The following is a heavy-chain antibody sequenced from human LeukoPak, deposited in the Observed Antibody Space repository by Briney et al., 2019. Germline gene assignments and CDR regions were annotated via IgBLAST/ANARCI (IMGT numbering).Heavy chain of an antibody. CDR1: GYTFTSYG. V-gene: IGHV1-18*01. J-gene: IGHJ4*02. D-gene: IGHD3-22*01. CDR2: ISAYNGNT. CDR3: ARDPGYYDSSGYRPFDY. Sequence: ASVKVSCKASGYTFTSYGISWVRQAPGQGLEWMGWISAYNGNTNYAQKLQGRVTMTTDTSTSTAYMELRSLRSDDTAVYYCARDPGYYDSSGYRPFDYWGQGTLVTVSS.